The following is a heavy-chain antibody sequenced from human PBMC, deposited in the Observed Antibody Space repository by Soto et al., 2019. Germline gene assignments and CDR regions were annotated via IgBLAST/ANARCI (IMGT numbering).Heavy chain of an antibody. Sequence: SETLSLTCAVYGGSFSGYYWSWIRQPPGKGLEWIGEINHSGSTNYNPSLKSRVTISVDTSKNQFSLKLSSVTAADTAVYYCARDSSSWYWVRWFDPWGQGTMVTVSS. CDR1: GGSFSGYY. CDR3: ARDSSSWYWVRWFDP. D-gene: IGHD6-13*01. V-gene: IGHV4-34*01. CDR2: INHSGST. J-gene: IGHJ5*02.